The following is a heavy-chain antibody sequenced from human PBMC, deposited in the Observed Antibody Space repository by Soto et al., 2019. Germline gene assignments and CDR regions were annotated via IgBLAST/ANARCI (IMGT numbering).Heavy chain of an antibody. V-gene: IGHV4-59*08. CDR3: ARRDSSGWYSYFDS. CDR2: IYYSGTT. D-gene: IGHD6-19*01. J-gene: IGHJ4*02. Sequence: PSETLSLTCTVSGGSISGYYWSWIRQPPGKGLDCIGYIYYSGTTNYNPSLESRVTISIDSSRNQFSLKLSSVITADTAVYYCARRDSSGWYSYFDSWGQGTLVTVS. CDR1: GGSISGYY.